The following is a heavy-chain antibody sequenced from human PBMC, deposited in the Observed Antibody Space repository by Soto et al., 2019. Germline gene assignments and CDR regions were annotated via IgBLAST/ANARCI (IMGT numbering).Heavy chain of an antibody. Sequence: QVQLQESGPGLVKPSQTLSLTCTVSGGSISSGGYYWSWIRQHPGKGLEWIGYIYYRGSTYYNPSLRSRVTISVDTTKNQFSLKLSSVTAADTAEYYCARGPGTMAKIDYWGQGTLVTVSS. D-gene: IGHD3-10*01. CDR2: IYYRGST. CDR1: GGSISSGGYY. J-gene: IGHJ4*02. CDR3: ARGPGTMAKIDY. V-gene: IGHV4-31*03.